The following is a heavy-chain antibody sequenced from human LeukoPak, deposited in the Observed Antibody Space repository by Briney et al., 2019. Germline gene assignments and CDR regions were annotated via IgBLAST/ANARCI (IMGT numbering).Heavy chain of an antibody. D-gene: IGHD1-7*01. Sequence: GGSLRLSCAASGFTFSSYWVHWGRHAPGKGLVWVSRINSDSTTYADSVKGRFTISRDNARNTLFLQMRNLRADDLALYYCARGGELPSWESSNFVYWGQGPLVTVSS. CDR1: GFTFSSYW. CDR2: INSDST. V-gene: IGHV3-74*01. J-gene: IGHJ4*02. CDR3: ARGGELPSWESSNFVY.